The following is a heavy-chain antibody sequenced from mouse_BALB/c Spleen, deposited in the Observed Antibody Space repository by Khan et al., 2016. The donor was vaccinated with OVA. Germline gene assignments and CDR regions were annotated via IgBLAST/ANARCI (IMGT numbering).Heavy chain of an antibody. J-gene: IGHJ4*01. Sequence: QIQLVQSGPELMKPGETVKISCKASGYTFTNFGMHWVLQSPGKALKWMGWINTYTGDATYADDFKGRFAFSLETSASTALLQINNLKNEDTATYFCARTPDCSYTLDYWGQGTSVTVSS. CDR1: GYTFTNFG. V-gene: IGHV9-3-1*01. CDR3: ARTPDCSYTLDY. CDR2: INTYTGDA.